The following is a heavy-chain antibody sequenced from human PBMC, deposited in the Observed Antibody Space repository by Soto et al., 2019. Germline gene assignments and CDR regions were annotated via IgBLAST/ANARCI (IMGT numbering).Heavy chain of an antibody. CDR3: ARDKYYYDSSGLTFDY. CDR2: ISGSGGST. J-gene: IGHJ4*02. CDR1: GLXFSSYA. D-gene: IGHD3-22*01. Sequence: GGSLXLSCAASGLXFSSYAMSWVRQAPGKGLEWVSAISGSGGSTYYADSVKGRFTISRDNSKNTLYLQMNSLRAEDTAVYYCARDKYYYDSSGLTFDYWGQGTLVTVSS. V-gene: IGHV3-23*01.